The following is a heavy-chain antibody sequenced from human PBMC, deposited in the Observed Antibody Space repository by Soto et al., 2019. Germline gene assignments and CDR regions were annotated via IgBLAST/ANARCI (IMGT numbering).Heavy chain of an antibody. CDR2: IYYSGST. Sequence: SETLSPTSIYSGSPISSYYWSWIRQPPGKGLEWIGYIYYSGSTNYNPSLKSRVTISVDTSKNQFSLKLSSVTAADTAVYYCARGPYYYYMDVWGKGTTVT. CDR1: GSPISSYY. V-gene: IGHV4-59*01. CDR3: ARGPYYYYMDV. J-gene: IGHJ6*03.